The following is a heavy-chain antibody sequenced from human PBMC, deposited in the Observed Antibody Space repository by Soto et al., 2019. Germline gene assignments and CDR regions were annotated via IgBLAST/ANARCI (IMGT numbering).Heavy chain of an antibody. CDR1: GFTFSSYA. CDR3: AKDQELEPGVNWFDS. V-gene: IGHV3-23*01. J-gene: IGHJ5*01. D-gene: IGHD1-26*01. Sequence: EVQLLESGGGLVQPGGSLRLSCAASGFTFSSYAMSWVRQAPGKGLEWVSAISGSGGSTYYADSVKGRFTISRDNSKKTLDLQMNSLRAEDTAVYYCAKDQELEPGVNWFDSWGQGTLVTVSS. CDR2: ISGSGGST.